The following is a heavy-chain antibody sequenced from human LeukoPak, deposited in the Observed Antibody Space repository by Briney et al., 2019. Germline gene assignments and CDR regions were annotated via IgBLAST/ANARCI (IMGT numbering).Heavy chain of an antibody. CDR3: AKDSSVVAATPDWFDS. D-gene: IGHD2-15*01. J-gene: IGHJ5*01. CDR1: GLTFSSYG. V-gene: IGHV3-30*02. CDR2: IRFDGSDT. Sequence: GGSLRLSCAASGLTFSSYGMHWVRQAPGRGLEWVAFIRFDGSDTYYGDSVRGRFTISRDNSRDTVFVQMNSLRPEDTAVYYCAKDSSVVAATPDWFDSWGQGTLVTVSS.